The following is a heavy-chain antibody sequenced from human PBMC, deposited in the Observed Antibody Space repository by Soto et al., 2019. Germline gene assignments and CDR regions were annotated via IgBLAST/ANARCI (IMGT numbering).Heavy chain of an antibody. CDR3: ARGVSAGVDY. CDR1: GYTFTGHY. D-gene: IGHD1-26*01. V-gene: IGHV1-8*02. Sequence: VASVKVSCKASGYTFTGHYIHWVRQAPEQGPEWMGWMEPSTGRTGYAQKFQGRVTMTRDTSINTAYMELTTLTSDDTAFYYCARGVSAGVDYWGQGTLVTVSS. CDR2: MEPSTGRT. J-gene: IGHJ4*02.